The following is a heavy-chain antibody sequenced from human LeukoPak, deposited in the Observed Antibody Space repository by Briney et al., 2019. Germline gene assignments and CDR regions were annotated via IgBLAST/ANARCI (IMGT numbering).Heavy chain of an antibody. CDR1: GGSISSYY. CDR3: ARGGGIAAAPFDY. V-gene: IGHV4-59*01. D-gene: IGHD6-13*01. J-gene: IGHJ4*02. Sequence: SQTLSLTRTLSGGSISSYYWSWVRQPPGKGLEWIGYIYYSGSSNYNPSLKSRVTISVDTSKNQFSLKLSSVTAADTAVYYCARGGGIAAAPFDYWGQGTLVTVSS. CDR2: IYYSGSS.